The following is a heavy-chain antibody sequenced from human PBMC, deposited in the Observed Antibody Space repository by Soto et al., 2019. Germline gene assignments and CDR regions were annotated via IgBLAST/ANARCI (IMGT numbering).Heavy chain of an antibody. V-gene: IGHV4-34*01. Sequence: SETLSLTCAVYGGSFSGYYWSWIRQPPGKGLEWIGEINHSGSTNYNPSLKSRVTISVDTSKNQFSLKLSSVTAADTAVYYCVCRQPIAARRGAYDIWGQGTMVTVSS. CDR1: GGSFSGYY. CDR2: INHSGST. J-gene: IGHJ3*02. CDR3: VCRQPIAARRGAYDI. D-gene: IGHD6-6*01.